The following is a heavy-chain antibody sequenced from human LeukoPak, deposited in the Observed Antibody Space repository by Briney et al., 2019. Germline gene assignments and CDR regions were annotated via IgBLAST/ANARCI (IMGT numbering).Heavy chain of an antibody. CDR1: GFTFSSYS. V-gene: IGHV3-21*01. CDR2: ISSSGSYI. J-gene: IGHJ4*02. Sequence: GGSLRLSCAASGFTFSSYSMNWVRQAPGKGLEWVSLISSSGSYIYYTDSVKGRFTTSRDNAKQSLYLQMNSLTAEDTAVYYCARKASNWHQLSDYWGQGTLVTVSS. CDR3: ARKASNWHQLSDY. D-gene: IGHD6-13*01.